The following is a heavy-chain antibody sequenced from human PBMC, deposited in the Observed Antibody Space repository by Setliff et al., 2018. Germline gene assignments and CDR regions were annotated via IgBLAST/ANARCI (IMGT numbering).Heavy chain of an antibody. J-gene: IGHJ3*02. V-gene: IGHV3-48*04. D-gene: IGHD1-20*01. Sequence: GGSLRLSCAASGFTFSSYAITWVRQAPGKGLEWISYIHDSGNPTYYADSVKGRFTVSRDNAKNSLYLEMNSLRAEDTAVYYCARDGIDAFDIWGQGTMVTVSS. CDR1: GFTFSSYA. CDR3: ARDGIDAFDI. CDR2: IHDSGNPT.